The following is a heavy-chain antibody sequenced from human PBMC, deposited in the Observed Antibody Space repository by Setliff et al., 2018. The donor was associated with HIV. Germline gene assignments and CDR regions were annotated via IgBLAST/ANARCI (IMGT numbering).Heavy chain of an antibody. D-gene: IGHD2-21*02. J-gene: IGHJ3*01. CDR1: GDSLSSDFY. Sequence: LSLTCTVSGDSLSSDFYWGWIRQPPGKGLEWIASIYHSGNTYYMPSLQSRVTISVDMSKNQFSLKLNSVTAADTAVYYCARGEACGGGCHYAFELWGRGTMVTVSS. V-gene: IGHV4-38-2*02. CDR3: ARGEACGGGCHYAFEL. CDR2: IYHSGNT.